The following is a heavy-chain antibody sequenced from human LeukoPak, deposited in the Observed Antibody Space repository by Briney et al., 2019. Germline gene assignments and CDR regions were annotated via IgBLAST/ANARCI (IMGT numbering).Heavy chain of an antibody. D-gene: IGHD2-2*01. CDR3: ARYMRRGPDY. V-gene: IGHV4-34*01. Sequence: SETLSLTCAVYGGSFSGYYWSWIRQPLGKGLEWIGEINHSGSTNYNPSLKSRVTISVDTSKNQFSLKLSSVTAADTAVYYCARYMRRGPDYWGQGTLVTVSS. CDR1: GGSFSGYY. CDR2: INHSGST. J-gene: IGHJ4*02.